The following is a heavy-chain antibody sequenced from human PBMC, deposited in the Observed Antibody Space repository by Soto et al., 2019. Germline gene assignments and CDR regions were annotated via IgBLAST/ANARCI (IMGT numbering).Heavy chain of an antibody. V-gene: IGHV4-4*07. CDR2: IYTSGST. Sequence: QVQLQESGPGLVKPSETLSLTCTVSGGSISSYYWSWIRQPAGKGLEWIGRIYTSGSTNYNPSLKGRVTMPVDRSKNQFSRRRGSGPAANPPVYYWGRGGAGARPDYYYYGRDVGGQGTPVTVSS. D-gene: IGHD3-16*01. CDR3: GRGGAGARPDYYYYGRDV. J-gene: IGHJ6*02. CDR1: GGSISSYY.